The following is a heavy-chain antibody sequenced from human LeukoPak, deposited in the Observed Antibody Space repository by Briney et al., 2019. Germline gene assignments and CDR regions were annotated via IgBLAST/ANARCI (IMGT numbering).Heavy chain of an antibody. CDR1: GGTLGSYA. D-gene: IGHD2-2*02. J-gene: IGHJ6*02. Sequence: SVKVSCKASGGTLGSYATSWARQAPGQGLEWRGRIIPIFGIANYAQKFQGRVTITADKSTSTAYMELSSLRSEDTAVYYCASEVVPAAIQGHYYYGMDVWGQGTTVTVSS. CDR3: ASEVVPAAIQGHYYYGMDV. V-gene: IGHV1-69*04. CDR2: IIPIFGIA.